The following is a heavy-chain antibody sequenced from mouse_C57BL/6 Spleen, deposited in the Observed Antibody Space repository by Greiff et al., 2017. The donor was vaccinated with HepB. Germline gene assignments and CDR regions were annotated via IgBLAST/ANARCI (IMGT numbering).Heavy chain of an antibody. J-gene: IGHJ3*01. CDR2: INPNNGGT. CDR1: GYTFTDYY. CDR3: ARLGYYSWFAY. D-gene: IGHD2-3*01. V-gene: IGHV1-26*01. Sequence: VQLQQSGPELVKPGASVKISCKASGYTFTDYYMNWVKQSHGKSLEWIGDINPNNGGTSYNQKFKGKATLTVDKSSSTAYMELRSLTSAGSAVYYCARLGYYSWFAYWGQGTLVTVAA.